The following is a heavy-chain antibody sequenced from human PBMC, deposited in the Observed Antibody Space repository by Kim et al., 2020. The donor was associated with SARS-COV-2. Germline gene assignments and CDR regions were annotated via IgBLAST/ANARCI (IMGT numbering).Heavy chain of an antibody. CDR3: ARDWARLFDY. J-gene: IGHJ4*02. D-gene: IGHD3-16*01. CDR1: GFTFSNYW. CDR2: IKKDGTEK. Sequence: GGSLRLSCIASGFTFSNYWMAWVRHAPGKGLEWVASIKKDGTEKYYVDSVKGRFTITRDNAKNSLYLQMNSLRAEDAAVYYCARDWARLFDYWGQGTLVTVSS. V-gene: IGHV3-7*01.